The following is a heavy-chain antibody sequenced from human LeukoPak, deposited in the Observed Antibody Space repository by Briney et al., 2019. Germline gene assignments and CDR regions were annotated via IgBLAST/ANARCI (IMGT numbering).Heavy chain of an antibody. Sequence: SETLSLTCTVSGGSISSYYWSWIRQPAGKGLEWIGRIYTSGSTNYNPSLKSRVTMSVDTSKNQFSLKLSSVTAADTAVYYCARDSIVVVPAAIGYFDYWGQGTLVTVSS. CDR1: GGSISSYY. V-gene: IGHV4-4*07. J-gene: IGHJ4*02. D-gene: IGHD2-2*01. CDR2: IYTSGST. CDR3: ARDSIVVVPAAIGYFDY.